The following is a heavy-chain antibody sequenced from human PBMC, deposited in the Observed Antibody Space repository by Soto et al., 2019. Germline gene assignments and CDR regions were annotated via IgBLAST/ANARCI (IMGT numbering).Heavy chain of an antibody. CDR1: GYTFTNYH. J-gene: IGHJ4*02. Sequence: QVQLVQSGAEVQKPGASLKVSCKASGYTFTNYHMHWVRQAPGQGLEWMGIINPNGGSTSYAQKFQGRVTMTRDTSTSTVYMELSGLRSEDTAVYYCASEPIVLVAASAKFDYWGQGTPVTVSS. D-gene: IGHD2-8*02. CDR2: INPNGGST. V-gene: IGHV1-46*01. CDR3: ASEPIVLVAASAKFDY.